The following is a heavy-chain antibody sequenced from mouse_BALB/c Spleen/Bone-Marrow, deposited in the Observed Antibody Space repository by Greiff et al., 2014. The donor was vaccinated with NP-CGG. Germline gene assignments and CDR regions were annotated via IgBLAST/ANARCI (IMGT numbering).Heavy chain of an antibody. J-gene: IGHJ3*01. CDR1: GYTFTSYY. CDR2: INHSNGYT. Sequence: QVQLKDSGAELVKPGASVKLPCKASGYTFTSYYMYWVKQRPGQGLEWIGEINHSNGYTNFNEKFKSKATLTVDKSSSTAYMQLSSLTSEDSAVYYCTREGAYWGQGTLVTVSA. V-gene: IGHV1S81*02. CDR3: TREGAY.